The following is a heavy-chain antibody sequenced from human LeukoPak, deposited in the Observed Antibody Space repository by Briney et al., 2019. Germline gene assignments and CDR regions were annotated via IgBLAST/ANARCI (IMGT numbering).Heavy chain of an antibody. CDR3: ARMIVVVITPDYFDY. V-gene: IGHV4-38-2*02. CDR2: IYHSGST. CDR1: GYSISSGYY. D-gene: IGHD3-22*01. J-gene: IGHJ4*02. Sequence: SQTLSLTCTVSGYSISSGYYWGWIRQPPGKGLEWIGSIYHSGSTYYNPSVKSRVTISVDTSKNQFSLKLSSVTAADSAVYYCARMIVVVITPDYFDYWGQGTLVTVSS.